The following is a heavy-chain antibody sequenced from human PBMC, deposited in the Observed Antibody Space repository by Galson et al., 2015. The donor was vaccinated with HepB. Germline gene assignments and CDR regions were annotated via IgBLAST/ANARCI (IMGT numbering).Heavy chain of an antibody. V-gene: IGHV1-8*02. D-gene: IGHD5-12*01. CDR1: GGTFSSYA. Sequence: SVKVSCKASGGTFSSYAISWVRQAAGQGLEWMGWMNANSGNTGYAQKFQGRLTMTRSTSISTAYMELSSLISEDTAVYYCVRAYSGKDNWFDPWGQGTLVTVSS. CDR2: MNANSGNT. J-gene: IGHJ5*02. CDR3: VRAYSGKDNWFDP.